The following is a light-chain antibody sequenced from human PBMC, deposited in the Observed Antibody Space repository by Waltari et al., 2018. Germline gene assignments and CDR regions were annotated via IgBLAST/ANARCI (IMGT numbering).Light chain of an antibody. CDR1: QSVSRA. J-gene: IGKJ1*01. CDR3: QHYVRLPAT. CDR2: GAS. Sequence: EIELTQYPGSLSSSQGDRFTLSCRASQSVSRALAWYQQKPGQAPRLLIFGASNRATGIPDRFSGSGSETDFSLTISRLEPEDFAVYYCQHYVRLPATFGRGTKVEIK. V-gene: IGKV3-20*01.